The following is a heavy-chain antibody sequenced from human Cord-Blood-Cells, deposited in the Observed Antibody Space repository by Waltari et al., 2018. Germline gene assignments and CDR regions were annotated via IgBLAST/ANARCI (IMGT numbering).Heavy chain of an antibody. Sequence: QVQLQESGPGLVKPSETLSLTCTVSGYSISSGYYWGWIRQPPGKGLEWIGSIYHSGSTYYNPSLKSRVTISVDTSKNQFSLKLGSVTAADTAVYYCAREDDAFDIWGQGTMVTVSS. J-gene: IGHJ3*02. CDR2: IYHSGST. CDR1: GYSISSGYY. V-gene: IGHV4-38-2*02. CDR3: AREDDAFDI.